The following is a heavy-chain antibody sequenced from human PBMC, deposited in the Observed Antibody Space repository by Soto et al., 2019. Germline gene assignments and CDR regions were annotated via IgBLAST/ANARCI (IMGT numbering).Heavy chain of an antibody. J-gene: IGHJ6*02. Sequence: ASVKVSCKASGYTFTGYYMHWVRQAPGQGLEWMGWINPNSGGTNYAQKFRGWVTMTRDTSISTAYMELSRLRSDDTAVYYCARDLNPRLAGTYYYGMDVWGQGTTVTVSS. CDR3: ARDLNPRLAGTYYYGMDV. D-gene: IGHD3-3*02. CDR1: GYTFTGYY. CDR2: INPNSGGT. V-gene: IGHV1-2*04.